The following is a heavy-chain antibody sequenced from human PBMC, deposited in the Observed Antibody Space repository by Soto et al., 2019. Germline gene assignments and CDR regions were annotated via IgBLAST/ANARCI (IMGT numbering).Heavy chain of an antibody. Sequence: QVQLVQSGAEVKKPGASVKVSCKVSGYTLTELSMHWVRQAPGKGLEWMGGFDPEDGETIYAQKSQGRVTMTEDTSTDTAYMELSSLRSEDTAVYYCATSPDWSGGSCYERGDWFDPWGQGTLVTVSS. D-gene: IGHD2-15*01. J-gene: IGHJ5*02. V-gene: IGHV1-24*01. CDR2: FDPEDGET. CDR3: ATSPDWSGGSCYERGDWFDP. CDR1: GYTLTELS.